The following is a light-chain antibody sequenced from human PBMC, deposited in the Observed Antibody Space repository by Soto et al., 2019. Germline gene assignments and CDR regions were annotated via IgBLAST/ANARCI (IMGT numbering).Light chain of an antibody. Sequence: DIQMTQSPSSVSASVGDRVTITCRATQGLSGSLAWYQQKPGKAPKLLISVTSRLQSGVPSRFSGSASGKDFTLTIDSLQPEDLATYYCQQGHNWPLTFGQGTRLEIK. CDR3: QQGHNWPLT. CDR2: VTS. V-gene: IGKV1-12*01. J-gene: IGKJ5*01. CDR1: QGLSGS.